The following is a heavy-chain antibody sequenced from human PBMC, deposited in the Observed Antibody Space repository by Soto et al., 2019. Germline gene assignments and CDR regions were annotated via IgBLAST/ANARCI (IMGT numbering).Heavy chain of an antibody. CDR3: ATYAAEYSSSWYPPFDY. D-gene: IGHD6-13*01. CDR2: INPSGGST. Sequence: ASVKVSCKASGYTFTSYYMHWVRQAPGQGLEWMGIINPSGGSTSYAQKFQGRVTMTRDTSTSTAYMELSSLRSEDTAVYYCATYAAEYSSSWYPPFDYWGQGTLVTVS. CDR1: GYTFTSYY. J-gene: IGHJ4*02. V-gene: IGHV1-46*01.